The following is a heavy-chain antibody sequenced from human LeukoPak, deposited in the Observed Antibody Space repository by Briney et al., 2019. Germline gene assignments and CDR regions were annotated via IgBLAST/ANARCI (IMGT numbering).Heavy chain of an antibody. CDR3: ARGATSLSYFDS. D-gene: IGHD2/OR15-2a*01. CDR2: IYYSGST. J-gene: IGHJ4*02. V-gene: IGHV4-59*01. CDR1: GGSISTYY. Sequence: ASETLSLTCTGSGGSISTYYWSWIRQPPGKGLERIGYIYYSGSTNYNPSLKSRVTISVDTSKNQFSLKLSSVTAADTAVYYCARGATSLSYFDSRGQGTLVTVSS.